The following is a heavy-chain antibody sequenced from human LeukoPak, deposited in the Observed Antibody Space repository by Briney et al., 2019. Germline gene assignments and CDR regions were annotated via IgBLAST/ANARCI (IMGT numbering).Heavy chain of an antibody. CDR1: GGSISSYY. CDR2: IYYSGST. V-gene: IGHV4-59*01. J-gene: IGHJ3*02. D-gene: IGHD5/OR15-5a*01. CDR3: ARLSSGDAFDI. Sequence: PSETLSLTCTVSGGSISSYYWSWIRQPPGKGLERIGYIYYSGSTNYNPSLKSRVTISVDTSKNQFSLKLSSVTAADTAVYYCARLSSGDAFDIWGQGTMVTVSS.